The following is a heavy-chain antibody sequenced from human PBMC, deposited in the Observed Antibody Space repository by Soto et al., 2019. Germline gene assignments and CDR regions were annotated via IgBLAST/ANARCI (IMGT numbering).Heavy chain of an antibody. V-gene: IGHV4-31*03. CDR1: GGSITSGGYY. CDR2: IFYTGST. J-gene: IGHJ4*02. CDR3: ERRVGYSSEYYFDY. Sequence: QVQLQESGPGLVKPSQTLSLTCTVSGGSITSGGYYWSWIRQFPGKGLEWIGYIFYTGSTSYNPSLKSRLTMSVDTSKNQFPLRLSSVTAADTAVYFCERRVGYSSEYYFDYWGQGTMVTVSS. D-gene: IGHD5-18*01.